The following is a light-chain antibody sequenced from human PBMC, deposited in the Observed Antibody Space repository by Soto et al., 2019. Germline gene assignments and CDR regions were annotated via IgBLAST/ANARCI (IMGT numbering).Light chain of an antibody. J-gene: IGKJ1*01. V-gene: IGKV3-20*01. CDR3: QQYDISPWT. CDR1: QSVSSSY. Sequence: IVLTQSPGTLSLPPGERATLSCRASQSVSSSYLAWYQQKPGQAPRLLIYGASSRATGIPDRFSGSGSGTDFTLTISRLEPEDFAVYYCQQYDISPWTFGQGTKVDIK. CDR2: GAS.